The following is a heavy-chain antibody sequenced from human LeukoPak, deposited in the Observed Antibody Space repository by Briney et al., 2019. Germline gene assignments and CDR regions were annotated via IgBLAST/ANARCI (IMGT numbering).Heavy chain of an antibody. D-gene: IGHD6-13*01. CDR3: ARAIVVAGFDY. CDR1: GFTFSSHL. CDR2: IDSDGSKT. V-gene: IGHV3-74*01. Sequence: GGSLRLSCIASGFTFSSHLMHWVRQVPGKGLVWVSRIDSDGSKTDYADSVKGRFTISRDNAKNTLYLQMNSLRAEDTAVYYCARAIVVAGFDYWGQGTLVTVSS. J-gene: IGHJ4*02.